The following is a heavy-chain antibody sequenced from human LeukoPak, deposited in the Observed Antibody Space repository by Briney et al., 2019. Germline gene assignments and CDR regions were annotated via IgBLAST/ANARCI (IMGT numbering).Heavy chain of an antibody. CDR3: AKDKRDSSGSFDY. J-gene: IGHJ4*02. Sequence: PGRSLRLSCAASGFTFSSYGMHWVRQAPGKGLEWVAVISYDGSNKYYADSVKGRFTISRDNSKNTLYLQMNSLRAGDTAVYYCAKDKRDSSGSFDYWGQGTLVTVSS. CDR1: GFTFSSYG. D-gene: IGHD6-19*01. CDR2: ISYDGSNK. V-gene: IGHV3-30*18.